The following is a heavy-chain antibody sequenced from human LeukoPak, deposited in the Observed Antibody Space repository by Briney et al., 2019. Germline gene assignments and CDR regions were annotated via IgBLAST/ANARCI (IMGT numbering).Heavy chain of an antibody. CDR3: TRDLGYSSSSFGMDV. V-gene: IGHV3-49*04. CDR2: IRSKAYGGTT. Sequence: GRSLRPSCTASGFTFGDYAMSWVRQAPGKGLEWVGFIRSKAYGGTTEYAASVKGRFTISRDDSKSIAYLQMNSLKTEDTAVYYCTRDLGYSSSSFGMDVWGQGTTVTVSS. D-gene: IGHD6-6*01. CDR1: GFTFGDYA. J-gene: IGHJ6*02.